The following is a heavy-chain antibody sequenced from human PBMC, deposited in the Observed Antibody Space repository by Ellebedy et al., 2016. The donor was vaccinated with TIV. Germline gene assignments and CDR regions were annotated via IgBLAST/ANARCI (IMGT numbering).Heavy chain of an antibody. D-gene: IGHD3-10*01. CDR1: GYSFTSYW. V-gene: IGHV5-10-1*01. Sequence: GESLKISXKGSGYSFTSYWISWVRQMPGKGLEWMGRIDPSDSYTNYSPSFQGHVTISADKSISTAYLQWSSLKASDTAMYYCARDYYGSGSSDWGYGMDVWGQGTTVTVSS. CDR3: ARDYYGSGSSDWGYGMDV. CDR2: IDPSDSYT. J-gene: IGHJ6*02.